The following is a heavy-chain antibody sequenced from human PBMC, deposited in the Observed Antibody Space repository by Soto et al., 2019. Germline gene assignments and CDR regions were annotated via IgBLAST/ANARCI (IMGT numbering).Heavy chain of an antibody. Sequence: LRLSCAASGFTFTRYSMNWVRQAPGKGLEWVSSISSTTNYIYYGDSMKGRFTISRDNAKNSLYLEMNSLRAEDTAVYYCARESEDLPSNFDYWGQGTLVTVSS. CDR2: ISSTTNYI. V-gene: IGHV3-21*06. J-gene: IGHJ4*02. CDR3: ARESEDLPSNFDY. CDR1: GFTFTRYS.